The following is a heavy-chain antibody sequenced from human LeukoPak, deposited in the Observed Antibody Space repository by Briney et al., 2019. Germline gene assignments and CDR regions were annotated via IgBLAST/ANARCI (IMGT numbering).Heavy chain of an antibody. CDR3: VKGLDYSSSQMDS. J-gene: IGHJ4*02. D-gene: IGHD6-6*01. CDR1: GFIFSTYT. V-gene: IGHV3-64*05. CDR2: INGDGRTA. Sequence: PGGSLRLSCSASGFIFSTYTMYWVRQAPGKGLENLSVINGDGRTAYYADSVKGRFTISRDNSRNTVYVQMNSLTPEDTAVYYCVKGLDYSSSQMDSWGQGTLVTVSS.